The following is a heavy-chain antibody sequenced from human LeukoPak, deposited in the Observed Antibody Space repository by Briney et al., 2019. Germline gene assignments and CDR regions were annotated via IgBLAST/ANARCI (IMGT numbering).Heavy chain of an antibody. D-gene: IGHD3-10*01. CDR2: MNPNSGYT. J-gene: IGHJ5*02. Sequence: GASVKVSCKASGYTFTSYDINWVRQATGQGLEWMGWMNPNSGYTGYAQKFQGRVTITADESTSTAYMELSSLRSEDTAVYYCARDRTIYYYGSGSYNWFDPWGQGTLVTVSS. CDR3: ARDRTIYYYGSGSYNWFDP. CDR1: GYTFTSYD. V-gene: IGHV1-8*03.